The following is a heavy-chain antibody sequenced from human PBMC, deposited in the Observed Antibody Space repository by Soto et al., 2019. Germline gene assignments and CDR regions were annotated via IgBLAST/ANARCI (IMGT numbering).Heavy chain of an antibody. V-gene: IGHV4-39*01. Sequence: QLQLQESGPGLVKPSETLSLTCTVSGGSISSSSYYWGWIRQPPGKGLEWIGSIYYSGSTYYNPSLKSRVTISVDTSKNQFSLKLSSVTAADTAVYYCARPSAMVPLDAFDIWGQGTMVTVSS. CDR3: ARPSAMVPLDAFDI. D-gene: IGHD5-18*01. J-gene: IGHJ3*02. CDR2: IYYSGST. CDR1: GGSISSSSYY.